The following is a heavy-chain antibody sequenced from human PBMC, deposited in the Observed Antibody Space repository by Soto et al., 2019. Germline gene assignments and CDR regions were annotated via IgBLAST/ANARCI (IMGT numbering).Heavy chain of an antibody. CDR3: ATGRGYDDAFDI. CDR2: INSDGSST. V-gene: IGHV3-74*01. J-gene: IGHJ3*02. CDR1: GFTFSGYW. D-gene: IGHD5-12*01. Sequence: GGSLRLSCAASGFTFSGYWMHWVRQAPGKGLVWVSRINSDGSSTSYADSVKGRFTISRDNAKNTLYLQMNSLSAEDTAVYYCATGRGYDDAFDIWGQGTMVTVSS.